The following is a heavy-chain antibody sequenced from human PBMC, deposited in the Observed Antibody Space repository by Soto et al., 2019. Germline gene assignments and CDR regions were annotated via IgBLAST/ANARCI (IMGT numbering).Heavy chain of an antibody. Sequence: SQTLSLTCAISGDSVSSNTAAWNWIRSSPSRGLEWLGRTYYRSNWRHDYAVSVKSRITVNPDTSKNHFSLQLNYVTPDDTAVYYCARGVARRGFDLWGQGTMVTVSS. CDR3: ARGVARRGFDL. CDR2: TYYRSNWRH. CDR1: GDSVSSNTAA. D-gene: IGHD6-19*01. V-gene: IGHV6-1*01. J-gene: IGHJ4*02.